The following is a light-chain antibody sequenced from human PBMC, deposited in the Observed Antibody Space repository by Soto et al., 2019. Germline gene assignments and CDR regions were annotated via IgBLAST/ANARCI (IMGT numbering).Light chain of an antibody. V-gene: IGLV2-11*01. J-gene: IGLJ1*01. CDR1: SSEFGGYDY. CDR3: CSYAGSLYV. CDR2: DVS. Sequence: QSALTQPRSVSGSPGQSVTISCTGTSSEFGGYDYVSWYQQHPGKVPKLMIYDVSKRPSGVPDRFSGSKSGNTASLTISGLQAEDEADYYCCSYAGSLYVFGTGTKVTVL.